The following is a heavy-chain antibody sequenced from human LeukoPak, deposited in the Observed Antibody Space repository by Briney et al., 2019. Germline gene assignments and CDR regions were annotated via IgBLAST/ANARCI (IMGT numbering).Heavy chain of an antibody. CDR1: GYTFTGYY. V-gene: IGHV1-2*02. Sequence: GASVKVSCKASGYTFTGYYMHWVRQAPGQGLGWMGWINPNSGGTNYAQKFQGRVTMTRDTSNSTAYMELSRLRSDDTAAYHCARVQYSGYDLQVDYWGQGTLVTVSS. CDR2: INPNSGGT. J-gene: IGHJ4*02. D-gene: IGHD5-12*01. CDR3: ARVQYSGYDLQVDY.